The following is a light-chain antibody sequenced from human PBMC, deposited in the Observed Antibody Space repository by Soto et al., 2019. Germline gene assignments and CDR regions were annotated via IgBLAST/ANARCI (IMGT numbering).Light chain of an antibody. V-gene: IGKV1-39*01. Sequence: DIPLTQSPSSLSSSVVDRVTITCRASHSITSNLNWYQQKPGKAPRLLIYGASSLQSGVPSRLSGSGSGTDLTINISSLKAADFASYYCLQDYGDSWTLGNGAKVEI. CDR3: LQDYGDSWT. J-gene: IGKJ1*01. CDR1: HSITSN. CDR2: GAS.